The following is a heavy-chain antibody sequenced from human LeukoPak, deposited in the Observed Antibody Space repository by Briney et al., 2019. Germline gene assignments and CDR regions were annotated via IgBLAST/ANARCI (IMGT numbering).Heavy chain of an antibody. CDR2: LSGSGGSS. Sequence: SGGSLRLSCAASGFPFSSYAMNWVRQAPGMGLDWVSSLSGSGGSSYYADSVKGRFTISRDNSNNTVYLQMHRLRVDDSAVYFCAKGMGSRAYNYFDVWGQGSLVTVSS. CDR3: AKGMGSRAYNYFDV. D-gene: IGHD6-13*01. CDR1: GFPFSSYA. V-gene: IGHV3-23*01. J-gene: IGHJ5*02.